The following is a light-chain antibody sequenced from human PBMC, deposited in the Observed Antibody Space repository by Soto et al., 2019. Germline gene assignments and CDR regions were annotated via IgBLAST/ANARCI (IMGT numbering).Light chain of an antibody. V-gene: IGLV2-14*01. CDR1: RSDVGTYNY. CDR3: SSYTTSNTQV. Sequence: QSVRTQPASVSGSPGQSITISCTGTRSDVGTYNYVSWYQHRPGKAPKLMLYDVSYRPSGVSNRFSGSKSANTASLTISGLQADYEADYYCSSYTTSNTQVFGGGTKHTVL. J-gene: IGLJ3*02. CDR2: DVS.